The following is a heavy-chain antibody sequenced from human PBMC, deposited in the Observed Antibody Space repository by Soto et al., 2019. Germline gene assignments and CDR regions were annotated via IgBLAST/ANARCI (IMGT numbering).Heavy chain of an antibody. CDR2: ISRSEGS. V-gene: IGHV4-4*02. J-gene: IGHJ6*02. CDR1: GGCITNTKW. CDR3: PTQTISYTWDV. Sequence: QVQLQESGPGLVKPSGTLSLSCAVSGGCITNTKWWTWVRQAPGKGLELIDEISRSEGSTYNPSLKCRVAMSLETSNNQFSRRLSSVTAADSAVYYCPTQTISYTWDVWRQATTVTVS. D-gene: IGHD1-1*01.